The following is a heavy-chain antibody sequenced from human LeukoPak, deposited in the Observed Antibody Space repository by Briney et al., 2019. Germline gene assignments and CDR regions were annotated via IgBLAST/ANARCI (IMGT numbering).Heavy chain of an antibody. CDR3: AKDPRWMSLRKAYYFDY. V-gene: IGHV3-30*18. CDR1: GFTFSSYG. J-gene: IGHJ4*02. D-gene: IGHD1-14*01. CDR2: ISYDGSNK. Sequence: PGGSLRLSCAASGFTFSSYGMHWVRQAPGKGLEWVAVISYDGSNKYYADSVKGRFTISRDNSKNTLYLQMNSLRAEDTAVYYCAKDPRWMSLRKAYYFDYWGQGTLVTVSS.